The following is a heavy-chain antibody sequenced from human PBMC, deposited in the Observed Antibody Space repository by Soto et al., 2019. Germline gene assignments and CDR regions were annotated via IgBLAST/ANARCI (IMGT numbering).Heavy chain of an antibody. Sequence: QVQLVQSGAEVKKPGSSVKVFCKASGGTFSSYAISWVRQAPGQGLEWMGGIIPIFGTANYAQKFQGRVTITADKSTSTAYMELSSLRSEDTAVYHCARVKCSSTSCYPGVFDYWGQGTLVTVSS. CDR1: GGTFSSYA. CDR2: IIPIFGTA. V-gene: IGHV1-69*06. J-gene: IGHJ4*02. CDR3: ARVKCSSTSCYPGVFDY. D-gene: IGHD2-2*01.